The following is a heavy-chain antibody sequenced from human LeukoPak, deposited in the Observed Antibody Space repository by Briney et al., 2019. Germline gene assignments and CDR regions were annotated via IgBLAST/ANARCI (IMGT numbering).Heavy chain of an antibody. V-gene: IGHV1-8*03. CDR1: GYTFTSYG. D-gene: IGHD1-26*01. CDR3: ARGTVSGADYYYMDV. Sequence: ASVKVSCKASGYTFTSYGINWVRQATGQGLEWMGWMNPNSGSTGYAQKFQGRVTITRNTSTSTAYMELSGLRSEDTAVYYCARGTVSGADYYYMDVWGTGTTVTVSS. CDR2: MNPNSGST. J-gene: IGHJ6*03.